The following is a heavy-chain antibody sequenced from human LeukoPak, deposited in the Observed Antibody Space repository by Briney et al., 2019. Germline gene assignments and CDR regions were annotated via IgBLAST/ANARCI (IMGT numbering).Heavy chain of an antibody. Sequence: GASVKVSCKASGYTFNSFGISWVRQAPGQGLEWMGWISAYNGNTHYPEKPQGRLTMTTDTSTSTAYMELRSLRPDDTAIYYCARDTVMMVGSYYYGKDVWGQGTTVTVSS. V-gene: IGHV1-18*01. CDR1: GYTFNSFG. CDR3: ARDTVMMVGSYYYGKDV. D-gene: IGHD2-15*01. CDR2: ISAYNGNT. J-gene: IGHJ6*02.